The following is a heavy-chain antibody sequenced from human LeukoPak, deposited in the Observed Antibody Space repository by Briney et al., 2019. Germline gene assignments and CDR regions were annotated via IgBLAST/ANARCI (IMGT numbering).Heavy chain of an antibody. CDR3: ARESTRKWDV. CDR1: GFTFSRYS. V-gene: IGHV3-21*05. D-gene: IGHD1-26*01. Sequence: KPGGSLRLSCAASGFTFSRYSMNWVRQAPGKGLEWVSYISTSSTYTNYADSVKGRFTISRDNAKNSLYLQMNSLRAEDTAVYYCARESTRKWDVWGQGTTVTVSS. J-gene: IGHJ6*02. CDR2: ISTSSTYT.